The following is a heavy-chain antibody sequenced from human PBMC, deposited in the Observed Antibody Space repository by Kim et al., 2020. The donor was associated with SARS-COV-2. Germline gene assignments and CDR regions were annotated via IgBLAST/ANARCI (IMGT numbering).Heavy chain of an antibody. CDR1: GFTVSSNY. D-gene: IGHD1-26*01. CDR3: ARESLQGSYAYYYGLDV. Sequence: GGSLRLSCVASGFTVSSNYMSWVRQAPGKGLEWVSVLYRGGSTYYADSVEGRFTISSDNSKNTLYLQMNSLRAEDTAVYFCARESLQGSYAYYYGLDVWGQWTTVTVSS. J-gene: IGHJ6*02. V-gene: IGHV3-53*01. CDR2: LYRGGST.